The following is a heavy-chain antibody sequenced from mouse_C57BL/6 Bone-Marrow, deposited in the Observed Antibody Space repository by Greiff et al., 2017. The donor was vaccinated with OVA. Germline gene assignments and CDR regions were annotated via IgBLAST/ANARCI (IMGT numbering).Heavy chain of an antibody. D-gene: IGHD1-3*01. V-gene: IGHV7-3*01. CDR1: GFTFTDYY. CDR3: ARYISDYFDY. Sequence: DVMLVESGGGLVQPGGSLSLSCAASGFTFTDYYMSWVRQPPGKALEWLGFIRNKANGYTTEYSASVKGRFTISRDNSQSILYLQMNALRDEDSATYYCARYISDYFDYWGQGTTLTVSS. J-gene: IGHJ2*01. CDR2: IRNKANGYTT.